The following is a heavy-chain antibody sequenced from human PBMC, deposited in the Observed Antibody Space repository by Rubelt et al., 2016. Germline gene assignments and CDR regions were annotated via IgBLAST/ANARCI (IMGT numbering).Heavy chain of an antibody. J-gene: IGHJ3*02. CDR2: IRSKAYGGTT. Sequence: EVQLVESGGGLVQPGRSLRLSCTASGFTFGDYAMSWFRQAPGKGLEWVGFIRSKAYGGTTVYAASVKGRFTISRDDSKSIAYLQMNSLKTEDTAVYYCTRDRPQSGYSYPIIAAFDIWGQGTMVTVSS. CDR1: GFTFGDYA. V-gene: IGHV3-49*03. CDR3: TRDRPQSGYSYPIIAAFDI. D-gene: IGHD5-18*01.